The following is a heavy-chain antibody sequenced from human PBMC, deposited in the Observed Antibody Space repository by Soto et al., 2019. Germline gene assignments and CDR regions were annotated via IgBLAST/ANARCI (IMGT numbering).Heavy chain of an antibody. V-gene: IGHV3-11*06. CDR1: GFTFSDYY. D-gene: IGHD2-21*02. CDR2: ISSSSSYT. CDR3: ASLAYCGGDCSYGAFDI. Sequence: GSLILSCAASGFTFSDYYMSWIRQAPGKGLEWVSYISSSSSYTNYADSVKGRFTISRDNAKNSLYLQMNSLRAEDTAVYYCASLAYCGGDCSYGAFDIWGQGTMVTVSS. J-gene: IGHJ3*02.